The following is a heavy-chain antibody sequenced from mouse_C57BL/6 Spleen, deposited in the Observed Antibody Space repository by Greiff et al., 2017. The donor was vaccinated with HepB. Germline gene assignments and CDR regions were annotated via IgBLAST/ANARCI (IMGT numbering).Heavy chain of an antibody. J-gene: IGHJ1*03. Sequence: QVQLQQPGAELVRPGSSVKLSCKASGYTFTSYWMHWVKQRPIQGLEWIGNIDPSDSATHYNQKFKDKATLTVDKSSSTAYMQLSSLTSEDSAVYYCARFYDGYFWYFDVWGTGTTVTVSS. CDR3: ARFYDGYFWYFDV. V-gene: IGHV1-52*01. CDR2: IDPSDSAT. CDR1: GYTFTSYW. D-gene: IGHD2-3*01.